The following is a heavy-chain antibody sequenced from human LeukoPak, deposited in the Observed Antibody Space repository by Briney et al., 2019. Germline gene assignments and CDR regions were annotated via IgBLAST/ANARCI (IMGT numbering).Heavy chain of an antibody. V-gene: IGHV4-34*01. CDR2: INHSGST. J-gene: IGHJ5*02. D-gene: IGHD2-2*01. CDR1: GGSFSGYY. CDR3: ARAPPVLPGGNWFDP. Sequence: SETLSLTCAVYGGSFSGYYWSWIRQPPGKGLEWIGEINHSGSTNYNPSLKSRVTISVDTSKNQFSLKLSSVTAADTAVYYCARAPPVLPGGNWFDPWGQGTLVTVSP.